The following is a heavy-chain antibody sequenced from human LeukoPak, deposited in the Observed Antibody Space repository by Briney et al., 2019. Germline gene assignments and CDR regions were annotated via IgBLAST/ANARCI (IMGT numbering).Heavy chain of an antibody. D-gene: IGHD6-19*01. V-gene: IGHV5-51*01. CDR2: ICPGDSDT. CDR3: ASTDSSGWYSFDY. Sequence: KVSCKASGYSFTSYWIGWVRQMPGKGLEWMGIICPGDSDTRYSPSFQGQVTISADKSISTAYLQWSSLKASDTAMYYCASTDSSGWYSFDYWGQGTLVTVSS. CDR1: GYSFTSYW. J-gene: IGHJ4*02.